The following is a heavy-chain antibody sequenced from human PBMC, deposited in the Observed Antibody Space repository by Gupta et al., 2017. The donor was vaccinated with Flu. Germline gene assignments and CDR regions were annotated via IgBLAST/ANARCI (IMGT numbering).Heavy chain of an antibody. V-gene: IGHV4-34*02. J-gene: IGHJ4*02. CDR1: GGSFNNYY. CDR3: ARSLDISTGLHFFDY. Sequence: QVQLQQWGAGLLKHSETLSLTCAVYGGSFNNYYWVWIRQPPRKGLEWIGEINHRGDTNYNPSLETRLTILVDTSKNQFSLKLRSVTAADTALYYCARSLDISTGLHFFDYWGQGTLVTVSP. D-gene: IGHD3-9*01. CDR2: INHRGDT.